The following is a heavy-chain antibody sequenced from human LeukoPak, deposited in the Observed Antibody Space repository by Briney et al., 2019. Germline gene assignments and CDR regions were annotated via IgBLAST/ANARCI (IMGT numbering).Heavy chain of an antibody. Sequence: ASVKVSCKASGYTFTSYGISWVRQAPGQGLEWMGWISAYNGNTNYAQKLQGRVTMSTDTSTSTAYMELRSLRSDDTAVYYCARVTTERSWFDPWGQGTLVTVSS. V-gene: IGHV1-18*01. CDR2: ISAYNGNT. CDR3: ARVTTERSWFDP. D-gene: IGHD3-22*01. J-gene: IGHJ5*02. CDR1: GYTFTSYG.